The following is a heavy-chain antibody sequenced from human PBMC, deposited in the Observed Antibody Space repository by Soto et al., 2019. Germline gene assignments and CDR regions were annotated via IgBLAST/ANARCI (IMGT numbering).Heavy chain of an antibody. Sequence: PSETLSLTCAVSGGSISSGGYSWNWVRQAPGKGLEWVSYISSSSSTIYYADSVKGRFTISRDNAKNSLYLQMNSLRAEDTAVYYCARDSGYSYGPLDYWGQGTLVTVSS. V-gene: IGHV3-48*01. CDR3: ARDSGYSYGPLDY. CDR1: GGSISSGGYS. J-gene: IGHJ4*02. CDR2: ISSSSSTI. D-gene: IGHD5-18*01.